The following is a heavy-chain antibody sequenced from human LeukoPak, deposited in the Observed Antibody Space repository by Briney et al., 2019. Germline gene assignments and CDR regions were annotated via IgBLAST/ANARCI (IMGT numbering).Heavy chain of an antibody. V-gene: IGHV4-59*08. J-gene: IGHJ4*02. CDR3: ARHRLNSYGYTDFDY. D-gene: IGHD5-18*01. CDR1: GGSFSGYY. CDR2: IYYSGST. Sequence: PSETLSLTCGVYGGSFSGYYWSWIRQPPGKGLEWIGYIYYSGSTNYNPSLKSRVTISVDTSKNQFSLKLSSVTAADTAVYYCARHRLNSYGYTDFDYWGQGTLVTVSS.